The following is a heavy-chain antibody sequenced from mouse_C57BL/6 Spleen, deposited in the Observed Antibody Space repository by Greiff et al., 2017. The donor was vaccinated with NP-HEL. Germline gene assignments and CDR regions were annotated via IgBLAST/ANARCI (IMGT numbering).Heavy chain of an antibody. V-gene: IGHV1-80*01. CDR2: IYPGDGDT. CDR1: GYAFSSYC. D-gene: IGHD2-5*01. CDR3: TSEYYSNALDY. Sequence: QVQLQQSGAELVKPGASVKISCKASGYAFSSYCMNWVKQRPGKGLEWIGQIYPGDGDTNYNGKFKGKATLTADKSSSTAYMQLSSLTSEDSAVYYGTSEYYSNALDYWGQGTTLTVSS. J-gene: IGHJ2*01.